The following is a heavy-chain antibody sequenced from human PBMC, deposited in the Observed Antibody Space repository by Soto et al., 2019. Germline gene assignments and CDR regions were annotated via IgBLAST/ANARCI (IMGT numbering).Heavy chain of an antibody. J-gene: IGHJ6*03. Sequence: PGGSLRLSCAASGFTFSNAWMSWVRQAPGKGLEWVGRIKSKTDGGTTDYAAPVKGRFTISRDDSKNTLYLQMNSLKTGDTAVYYCTTVAYQYYYYYYMDVWGKGTTVTVSS. CDR1: GFTFSNAW. V-gene: IGHV3-15*01. CDR3: TTVAYQYYYYYYMDV. D-gene: IGHD2-2*01. CDR2: IKSKTDGGTT.